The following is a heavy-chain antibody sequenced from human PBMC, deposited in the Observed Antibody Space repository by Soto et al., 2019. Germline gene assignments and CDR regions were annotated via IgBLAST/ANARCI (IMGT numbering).Heavy chain of an antibody. CDR2: ISSSSSTI. V-gene: IGHV3-48*01. D-gene: IGHD3-16*02. CDR3: AKLLYDRYYPGMDV. Sequence: GGSLRLSCAASGFTFSSYSMNWVRQAPGKGLEWVSYISSSSSTIYYADSVKGRFTISRDNSKNSLYLQMNSLRAEDTALYYCAKLLYDRYYPGMDVWGQGTAVTVSS. J-gene: IGHJ6*02. CDR1: GFTFSSYS.